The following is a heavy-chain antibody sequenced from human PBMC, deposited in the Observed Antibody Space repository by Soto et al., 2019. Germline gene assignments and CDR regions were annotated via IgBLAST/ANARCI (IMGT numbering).Heavy chain of an antibody. CDR2: INHSGST. CDR1: GGSFSGYY. V-gene: IGHV4-34*01. Sequence: SETLSLTCAVYGGSFSGYYWSWIRQPPGKGLEWIGEINHSGSTNYNPSLKSRVTISVDTSKNQFSLKLSSVTAADTAVYYCARGVATIIFYYYYYGMDVWRQGTTVTVSS. D-gene: IGHD5-12*01. CDR3: ARGVATIIFYYYYYGMDV. J-gene: IGHJ6*02.